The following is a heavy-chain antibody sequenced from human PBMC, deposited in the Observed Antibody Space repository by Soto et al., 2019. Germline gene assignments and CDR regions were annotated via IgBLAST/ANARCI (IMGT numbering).Heavy chain of an antibody. CDR1: GDSVSSNSAA. CDR3: AREIVAAGTRGYYYYYGMDV. CDR2: TYYRSKWYN. D-gene: IGHD6-13*01. J-gene: IGHJ6*02. Sequence: SQTLSLTCAISGDSVSSNSAAWNWIRQSPSRGLEWLGRTYYRSKWYNDYAVSVKSRITINPDTSKNQFSLQLNSVTPEDTAVYYCAREIVAAGTRGYYYYYGMDVWGQGTTVTVSS. V-gene: IGHV6-1*01.